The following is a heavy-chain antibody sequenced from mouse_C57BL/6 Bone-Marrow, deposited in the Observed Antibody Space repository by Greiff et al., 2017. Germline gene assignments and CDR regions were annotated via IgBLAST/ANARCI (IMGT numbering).Heavy chain of an antibody. Sequence: EVQLQESGGGLVQPGGSLKLSCAASGFTFSDYGMAWVRQAPRKGPEWVAFISNLAYSIYYADTVTGRFTISRENAKNTLYLEMSSLRSEDTAMYYCARYYDYDLAWFAYWGQGTLVTVSA. J-gene: IGHJ3*01. CDR1: GFTFSDYG. V-gene: IGHV5-15*01. CDR3: ARYYDYDLAWFAY. D-gene: IGHD2-4*01. CDR2: ISNLAYSI.